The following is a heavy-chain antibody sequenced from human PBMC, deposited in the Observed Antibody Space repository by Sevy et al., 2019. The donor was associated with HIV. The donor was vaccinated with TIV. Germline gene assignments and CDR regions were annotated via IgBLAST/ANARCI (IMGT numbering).Heavy chain of an antibody. J-gene: IGHJ4*02. CDR2: ISYDGSNK. V-gene: IGHV3-30*09. CDR3: ARASHMITFGGVIVIDGIDY. CDR1: GLTFSNYA. Sequence: GGSLRLSCAASGLTFSNYAIHWVRQAPGKGLEWVAVISYDGSNKDYAASVKGRFAISRDNSKNTLHLQMNSLRVEDTAVYYCARASHMITFGGVIVIDGIDYWGQGTLVTVSS. D-gene: IGHD3-16*02.